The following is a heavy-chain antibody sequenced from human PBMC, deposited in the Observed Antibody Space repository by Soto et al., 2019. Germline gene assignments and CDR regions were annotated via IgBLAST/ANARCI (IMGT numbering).Heavy chain of an antibody. CDR2: ISWNSGSI. J-gene: IGHJ4*02. V-gene: IGHV3-9*01. CDR1: GFTFDDYA. CDR3: AKDTPMWELSAGFDY. D-gene: IGHD1-26*01. Sequence: EVQLVESGGGLVQPGRSLRLSCAASGFTFDDYARHWVRQAPGKGLEGVSGISWNSGSIGYADSVKGRFTISRDNAKNSLYLQMNSLRAEDTALYYCAKDTPMWELSAGFDYWGQGTLVTVSS.